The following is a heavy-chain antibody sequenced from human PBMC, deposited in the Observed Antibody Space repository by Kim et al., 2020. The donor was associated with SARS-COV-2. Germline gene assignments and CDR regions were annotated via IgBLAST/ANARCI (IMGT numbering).Heavy chain of an antibody. D-gene: IGHD3-16*01. CDR3: ANDQVGDSYILDY. CDR1: GFIFSSYG. CDR2: ISNDGSNK. J-gene: IGHJ4*02. Sequence: GGYMRLSCAASGFIFSSYGMHWVRQAPGKGLEWVEVISNDGSNKYYADSVKGRLTISRDNSKNTLYLQMKSLRAEYKAVYYCANDQVGDSYILDYWGQG. V-gene: IGHV3-30*18.